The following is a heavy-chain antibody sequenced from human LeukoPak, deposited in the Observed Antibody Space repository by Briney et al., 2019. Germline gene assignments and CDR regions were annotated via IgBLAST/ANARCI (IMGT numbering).Heavy chain of an antibody. V-gene: IGHV1-8*02. D-gene: IGHD3-22*01. CDR3: ARMHYYDSSGDNWFDP. Sequence: GASVKVSCKASGGTFSNYAINWVRQATGQGLEWMGWMNPNSGHTGYAQKFQGRVTMTRNTSITTAYMELSSLRSEDTAVYYCARMHYYDSSGDNWFDPWGQGTLVTVSS. J-gene: IGHJ5*02. CDR1: GGTFSNYA. CDR2: MNPNSGHT.